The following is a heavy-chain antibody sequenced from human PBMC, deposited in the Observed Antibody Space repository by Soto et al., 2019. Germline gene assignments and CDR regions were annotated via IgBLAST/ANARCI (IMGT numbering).Heavy chain of an antibody. CDR2: IHFDGSTT. CDR3: AKGRSYYYYYGVDV. Sequence: PGGSLRLSCAASGFTFSSYWMHWVRQVPGKGLVWVSRIHFDGSTTHYADSVKGRFTISRDNSKSTLYLQMNSPRAEDTALYYCAKGRSYYYYYGVDVWGQGTTVTVSS. V-gene: IGHV3-74*01. CDR1: GFTFSSYW. J-gene: IGHJ6*02.